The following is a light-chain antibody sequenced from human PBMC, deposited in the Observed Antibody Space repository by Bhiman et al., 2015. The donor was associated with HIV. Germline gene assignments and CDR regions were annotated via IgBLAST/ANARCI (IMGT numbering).Light chain of an antibody. CDR2: DVS. CDR3: SSYTSSNTYV. Sequence: QSALTQPASVSGWPGQSITISCTGTSSDVGGYNYVSWYQQHPGKAPKLMIYDVSNRPSGVSNRFSGSKSGNTASLTISGLQAEDEADYYCSSYTSSNTYVFASGTKVTVL. V-gene: IGLV2-14*03. J-gene: IGLJ1*01. CDR1: SSDVGGYNY.